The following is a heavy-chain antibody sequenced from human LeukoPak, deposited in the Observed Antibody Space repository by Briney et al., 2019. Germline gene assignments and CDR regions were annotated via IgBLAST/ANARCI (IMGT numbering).Heavy chain of an antibody. V-gene: IGHV4-59*01. CDR1: GGSITDYY. CDR3: ARALYDSRAYYYTFDY. Sequence: SETLSLTCTVSGGSITDYYWSWIRQPPGKGLEWIGYVYYSGSTYYNPSLRSRVTISVDASKNQFSLKLSSVTAADTAVYYCARALYDSRAYYYTFDYWGQGTLVTVSS. D-gene: IGHD3-22*01. J-gene: IGHJ4*02. CDR2: VYYSGST.